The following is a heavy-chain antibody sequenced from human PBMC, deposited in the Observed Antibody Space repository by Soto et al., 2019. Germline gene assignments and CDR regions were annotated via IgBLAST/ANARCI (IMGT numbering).Heavy chain of an antibody. D-gene: IGHD6-19*01. CDR3: AKGCLTVAGPSCS. CDR1: GFTFTNYA. V-gene: IGHV3-23*01. CDR2: ITGSGGGT. Sequence: EVQLLESGGGLVQPGGSLRLSCAASGFTFTNYAMSWVRQAPGKGLEWVSSITGSGGGTYYADSVKGRFTISRDNSKNTLYTQMTSRRADDRAIYYCAKGCLTVAGPSCSWGQGALVTVSS. J-gene: IGHJ4*02.